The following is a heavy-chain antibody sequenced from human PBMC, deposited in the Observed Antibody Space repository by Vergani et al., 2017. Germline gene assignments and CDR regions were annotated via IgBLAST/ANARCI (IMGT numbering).Heavy chain of an antibody. CDR2: IIPILGIA. CDR1: GGTFSSYT. J-gene: IGHJ4*02. Sequence: QVQLVQSGAEVKKPGSSVKVSCKASGGTFSSYTISWVRQAPGQGFEWMGRIIPILGIANYAQKFQGRVTITADKSTSTAYMELSSLSSEDTAVYYCARASDAAAGIRYWGQGTLVIVSS. CDR3: ARASDAAAGIRY. V-gene: IGHV1-69*02. D-gene: IGHD6-13*01.